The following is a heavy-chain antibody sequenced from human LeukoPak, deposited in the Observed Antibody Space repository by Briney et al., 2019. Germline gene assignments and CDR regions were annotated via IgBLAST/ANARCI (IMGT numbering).Heavy chain of an antibody. D-gene: IGHD6-19*01. CDR2: IIPIFGTA. J-gene: IGHJ4*02. V-gene: IGHV1-69*06. CDR3: ASRGGIAVAGLYYFDY. Sequence: ASVKVSCKASGGTFSSYANSWVRQAPGQGLEWMGGIIPIFGTANYAQKFQGRVTITAGKSTSTAYMELSSLRSEDTAVYYCASRGGIAVAGLYYFDYWGQGTLVTVSS. CDR1: GGTFSSYA.